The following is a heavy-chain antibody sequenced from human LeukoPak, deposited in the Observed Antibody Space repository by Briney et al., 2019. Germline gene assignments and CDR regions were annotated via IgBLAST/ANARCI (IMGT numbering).Heavy chain of an antibody. CDR3: ARFAAGGSYYYYMDV. D-gene: IGHD6-25*01. Sequence: PGGSLRLSCVGSGFTFSNYLMNWVRQAPGKGLEWVSFISSTGGTIYYADAVKGRFTISRDNAKNSLYLQMNSLRADDTAVYYCARFAAGGSYYYYMDVWGKGTTVTVSS. V-gene: IGHV3-48*01. CDR2: ISSTGGTI. CDR1: GFTFSNYL. J-gene: IGHJ6*03.